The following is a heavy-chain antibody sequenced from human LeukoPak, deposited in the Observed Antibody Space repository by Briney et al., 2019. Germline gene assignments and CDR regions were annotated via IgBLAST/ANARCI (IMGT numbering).Heavy chain of an antibody. CDR2: IISDGNNT. CDR1: GFTFSSYW. CDR3: VRNSYDSSCYYDY. D-gene: IGHD3-22*01. V-gene: IGHV3-74*01. J-gene: IGHJ4*02. Sequence: PGVSLRLSCAASGFTFSSYWMHWVRQAPGKGLVCVSRIISDGNNTTYADSVKGRFTISRDNAKNTLYLQMSSLRAEDTAVYYCVRNSYDSSCYYDYWGQGTLVTVSS.